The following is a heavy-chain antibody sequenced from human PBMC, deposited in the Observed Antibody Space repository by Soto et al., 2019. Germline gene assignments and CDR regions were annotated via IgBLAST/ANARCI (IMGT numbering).Heavy chain of an antibody. D-gene: IGHD5-12*01. CDR3: ARDAYSGYDFYYYYMDV. V-gene: IGHV1-18*01. Sequence: QVQLVQSGAEVKKPGASVKVSCKASGYTFTSYGISWVRQAPGQGLEWMGWISAYNGNTNYAQKLQGRGTMTTDTSTSTAYMELRSLRSDDTAVYYCARDAYSGYDFYYYYMDVWGKGTTVTVSS. J-gene: IGHJ6*03. CDR1: GYTFTSYG. CDR2: ISAYNGNT.